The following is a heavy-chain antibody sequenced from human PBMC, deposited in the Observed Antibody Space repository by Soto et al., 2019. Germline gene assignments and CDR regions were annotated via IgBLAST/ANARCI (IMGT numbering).Heavy chain of an antibody. CDR2: INAGNGIT. V-gene: IGHV1-3*01. CDR1: GYTLTSYA. J-gene: IGHJ4*02. Sequence: ASMKVSSKASGYTLTSYAMHSVRKAPEHRLEWLGWINAGNGITKYTQKFQGRVTITRDTSASTAYMELSSLRSEDTAVYYCARDHFKYYDILTGPDYWGQGTLVTVSS. D-gene: IGHD3-9*01. CDR3: ARDHFKYYDILTGPDY.